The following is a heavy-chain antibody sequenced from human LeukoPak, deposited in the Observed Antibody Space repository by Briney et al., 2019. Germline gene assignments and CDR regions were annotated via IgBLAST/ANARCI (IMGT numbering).Heavy chain of an antibody. J-gene: IGHJ4*02. Sequence: SSETLSLTCTVSGGSISSYYWSWIRQPPGKGLEWIGYIYYSGSTNYNPSLKSRVTISVDTSKNQFSLKLSSVTAADTAVYYCARGGWNGSGSLSFDYWGQGTLVTVSS. V-gene: IGHV4-59*01. CDR1: GGSISSYY. D-gene: IGHD3-10*01. CDR3: ARGGWNGSGSLSFDY. CDR2: IYYSGST.